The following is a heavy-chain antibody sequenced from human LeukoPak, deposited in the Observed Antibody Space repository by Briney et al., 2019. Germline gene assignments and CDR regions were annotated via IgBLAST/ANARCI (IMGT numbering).Heavy chain of an antibody. CDR3: ARRPLGYCSGGSCPDAFDI. CDR1: GYTFTSYY. Sequence: ASVKVSCKASGYTFTSYYMHWVRQAPGQGLEWMGIINPSGGSTSYAQKFQGRATMTRDTSTSTVYMELSSLRSEDTAVYYCARRPLGYCSGGSCPDAFDIWGQGTMVTVSS. V-gene: IGHV1-46*03. CDR2: INPSGGST. D-gene: IGHD2-15*01. J-gene: IGHJ3*02.